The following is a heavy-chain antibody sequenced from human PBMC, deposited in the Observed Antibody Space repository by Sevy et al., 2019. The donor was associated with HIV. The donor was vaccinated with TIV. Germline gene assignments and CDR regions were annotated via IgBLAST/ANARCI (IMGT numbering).Heavy chain of an antibody. CDR1: GGSFSGYS. D-gene: IGHD3-3*01. Sequence: SETLSLTCAVSGGSFSGYSWDWIRQPPGKGLEWIGEVNHSGCTNYNPSLKSRVTISVDTSKNQFSLKLNFVTAADTAVYYCARGGDGVVPSPIIGLGPWTKYWYFDLSGRGTLVTVSS. CDR3: ARGGDGVVPSPIIGLGPWTKYWYFDL. CDR2: VNHSGCT. V-gene: IGHV4-34*01. J-gene: IGHJ2*01.